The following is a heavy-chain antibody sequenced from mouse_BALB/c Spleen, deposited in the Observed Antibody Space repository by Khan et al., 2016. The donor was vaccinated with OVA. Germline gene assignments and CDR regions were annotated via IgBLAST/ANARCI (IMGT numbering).Heavy chain of an antibody. D-gene: IGHD1-1*01. J-gene: IGHJ1*01. CDR1: GYSITSDYA. CDR3: ARRYYYGHWYFDV. V-gene: IGHV3-2*02. Sequence: EVQLQESGPGLVKPSQSLSLTCTVSGYSITSDYAWNWIRQFPGNKLEWMGYISYSGSANYNPSLKSRISITRDTSENQSFLHLNSVTTEDSATYYWARRYYYGHWYFDVWGAGTTVTVSS. CDR2: ISYSGSA.